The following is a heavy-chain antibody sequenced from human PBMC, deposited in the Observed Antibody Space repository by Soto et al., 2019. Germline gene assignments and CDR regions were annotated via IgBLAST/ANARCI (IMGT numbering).Heavy chain of an antibody. J-gene: IGHJ5*02. CDR1: GYTFTGFF. Sequence: ASVKVSCKASGYTFTGFFLHWVRQAPGQGLEWLGWINPNTGGTNYAQDFQGRITMTRDTSIRTAYLVLTSLRSDDTAVYYCARGRYYDSPQDLWGRGTQVTVSS. CDR3: ARGRYYDSPQDL. CDR2: INPNTGGT. D-gene: IGHD3-10*01. V-gene: IGHV1-2*02.